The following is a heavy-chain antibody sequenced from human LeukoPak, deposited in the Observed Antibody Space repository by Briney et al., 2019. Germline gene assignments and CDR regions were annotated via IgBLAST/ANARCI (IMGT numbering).Heavy chain of an antibody. D-gene: IGHD1-26*01. CDR3: ARDVVGSHDY. CDR2: IKGDESAR. J-gene: IGHJ4*02. Sequence: GGSLRLSCAASGFTFSSYWMAWVRQAPGKGLEWVANIKGDESARHQADSVKGRFTISRDNTRNSLYLQMTNLRGDDTAVHYCARDVVGSHDYWGQGTLVTVS. V-gene: IGHV3-7*01. CDR1: GFTFSSYW.